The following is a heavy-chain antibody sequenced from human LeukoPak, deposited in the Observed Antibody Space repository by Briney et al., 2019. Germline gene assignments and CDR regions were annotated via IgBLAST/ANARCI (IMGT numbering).Heavy chain of an antibody. J-gene: IGHJ5*02. V-gene: IGHV4-34*01. CDR2: INHSGST. CDR3: ARGGKGSSSSRYNWFDP. CDR1: GGSISSYY. D-gene: IGHD6-6*01. Sequence: SETLSLTCTVSGGSISSYYWSWIRQPPGKGLEWIGEINHSGSTNYNPSLKSRVTISVDTSKNQFSLKLSSVTAADTAVYYCARGGKGSSSSRYNWFDPWGQGTLVTVSS.